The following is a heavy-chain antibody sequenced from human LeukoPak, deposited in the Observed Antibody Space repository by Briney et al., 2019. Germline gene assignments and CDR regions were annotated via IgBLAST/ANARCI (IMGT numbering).Heavy chain of an antibody. CDR3: AREAYSNYAYDM. CDR2: INSDGGNT. D-gene: IGHD6-13*01. CDR1: GFTFSTYW. J-gene: IGHJ3*02. V-gene: IGHV3-74*01. Sequence: PGGSLRLSCAASGFTFSTYWIHWVRQAPGKGLVWVSRINSDGGNTVYADSAKGRFTISRENVKNTVYLQMNSLRAEDTAVYYCAREAYSNYAYDMWGQGTMVIVSS.